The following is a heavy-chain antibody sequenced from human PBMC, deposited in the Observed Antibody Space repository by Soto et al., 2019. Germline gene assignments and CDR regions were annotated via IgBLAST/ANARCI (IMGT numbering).Heavy chain of an antibody. J-gene: IGHJ4*02. V-gene: IGHV3-7*04. CDR1: GFSSSPFW. CDR3: TGGRGWWRTD. D-gene: IGHD2-8*02. CDR2: IKQDGSEE. Sequence: EVQLVESGGGLVQPGGSLRLSCADSGFSSSPFWMTWVRQAPGKGLEWVALIKQDGSEELYVDSVKGRFTISRDNAKNSVYLEMDSLRVEDTAVYYCTGGRGWWRTDWGQGTLVIVSS.